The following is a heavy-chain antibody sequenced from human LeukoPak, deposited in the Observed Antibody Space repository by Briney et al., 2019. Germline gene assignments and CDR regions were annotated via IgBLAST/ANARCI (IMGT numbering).Heavy chain of an antibody. D-gene: IGHD7-27*01. Sequence: ASVKVSCKAPGGTFSSYAISWVRQAPGQGLEWMGGIIPIFGTANYAQKFQGRVTMTRNTSTSTVDMELSSLGSEDTAVYYCARDLTGDPHYYFYYGMDVWGQGTTVTVSS. CDR2: IIPIFGTA. V-gene: IGHV1-69*05. CDR3: ARDLTGDPHYYFYYGMDV. J-gene: IGHJ6*02. CDR1: GGTFSSYA.